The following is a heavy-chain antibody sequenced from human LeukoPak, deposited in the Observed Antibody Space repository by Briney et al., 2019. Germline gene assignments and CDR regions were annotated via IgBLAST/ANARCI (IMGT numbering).Heavy chain of an antibody. Sequence: GGSLRLSCAASGFTFSSYAMSWVRQAPGKGLEWVSAISGSGGSTYYADSVKGRFTISRDNSKNTLYLQMNSLRAEDTAVYYCAKDRYQDYYGSGTPTYFDYWGQGTLVTVPS. CDR3: AKDRYQDYYGSGTPTYFDY. D-gene: IGHD3-10*01. CDR2: ISGSGGST. V-gene: IGHV3-23*01. CDR1: GFTFSSYA. J-gene: IGHJ4*02.